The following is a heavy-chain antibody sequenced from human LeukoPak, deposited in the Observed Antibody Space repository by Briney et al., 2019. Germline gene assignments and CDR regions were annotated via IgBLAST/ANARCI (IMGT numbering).Heavy chain of an antibody. CDR2: ISSSSSYI. J-gene: IGHJ6*03. CDR3: ARETYYYDSSGYFPMDV. Sequence: GSLSLSCAASGFTFSSYSMNWVRQAPGKGLEWVSSISSSSSYIYYADSVKGRFTISRDNAKNSLYLQMNSLRAEDTAVYYCARETYYYDSSGYFPMDVWGKGTTVTVSS. D-gene: IGHD3-22*01. CDR1: GFTFSSYS. V-gene: IGHV3-21*01.